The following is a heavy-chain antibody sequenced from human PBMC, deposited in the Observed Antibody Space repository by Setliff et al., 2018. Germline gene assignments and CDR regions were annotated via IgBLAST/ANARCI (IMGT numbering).Heavy chain of an antibody. CDR3: AKRGHYSSSDGLSFDF. J-gene: IGHJ4*02. D-gene: IGHD6-6*01. V-gene: IGHV3-23*01. Sequence: GGSLRLSCAASGFSFTDSAMSWVRQAPGQGLEWVSGISGGGINTDYADSVKGRFTISRDRSKNTVYLQMNRLRAEDTAVYYCAKRGHYSSSDGLSFDFWGQGTQVTVSS. CDR1: GFSFTDSA. CDR2: ISGGGINT.